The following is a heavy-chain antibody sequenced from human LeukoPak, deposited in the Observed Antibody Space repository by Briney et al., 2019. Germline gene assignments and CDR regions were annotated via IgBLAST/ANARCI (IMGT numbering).Heavy chain of an antibody. J-gene: IGHJ4*02. CDR2: MKQDGSEK. CDR3: AREGASGINDY. Sequence: PGGSLRLSCAASGFTFSSYGMHWVRQAPGKGLEWVASMKQDGSEKFYVDSVKGRFTISRDNAKKSLYLQMSSLRAEDTAVYYCAREGASGINDYWGQGILVTVSS. D-gene: IGHD2/OR15-2a*01. V-gene: IGHV3-7*01. CDR1: GFTFSSYG.